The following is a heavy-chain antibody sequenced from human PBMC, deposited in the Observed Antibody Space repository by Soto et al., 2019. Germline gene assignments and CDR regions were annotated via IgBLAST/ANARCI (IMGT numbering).Heavy chain of an antibody. V-gene: IGHV1-69*01. Sequence: QVQLVQSGAEVKKPGSSVKVSCKASGGTFSSYAISWVRQAPGQGLEWMGGIIPIFGTANYEQKFQGRVTITADESTSTAYLELSSLRSEDTAVYYCARDPIHNDCWSGYPDYFAYWGQGTLVTVSS. CDR1: GGTFSSYA. J-gene: IGHJ4*02. CDR2: IIPIFGTA. CDR3: ARDPIHNDCWSGYPDYFAY. D-gene: IGHD3-3*01.